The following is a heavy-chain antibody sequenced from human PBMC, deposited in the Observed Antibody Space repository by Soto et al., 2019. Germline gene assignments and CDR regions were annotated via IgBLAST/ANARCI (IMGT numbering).Heavy chain of an antibody. CDR1: GYTFTSYY. CDR3: ARDLDSPEYFQH. Sequence: GASVKVSGKASGYTFTSYYMHWVRQAPGQGLEWMGIINPSGGSTSYAQKFQGRVTMTRDTSTSTVYMELSSLRSEDKAVYYCARDLDSPEYFQHWGQGTLVTVSS. J-gene: IGHJ1*01. V-gene: IGHV1-46*01. CDR2: INPSGGST.